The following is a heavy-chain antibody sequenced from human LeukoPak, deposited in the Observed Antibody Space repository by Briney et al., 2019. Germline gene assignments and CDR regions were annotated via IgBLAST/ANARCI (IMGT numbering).Heavy chain of an antibody. D-gene: IGHD1-26*01. Sequence: GGSLRLSCSASGFTISSYWMHWVRQAPGKGLEGVSYISSSGSTIYYADSVKGRFTISRDNAKNSLYLQMNSLRAEDTAVYYCARDGVGADGIDYWGQGTLVTVSS. CDR2: ISSSGSTI. J-gene: IGHJ4*02. CDR1: GFTISSYW. CDR3: ARDGVGADGIDY. V-gene: IGHV3-48*03.